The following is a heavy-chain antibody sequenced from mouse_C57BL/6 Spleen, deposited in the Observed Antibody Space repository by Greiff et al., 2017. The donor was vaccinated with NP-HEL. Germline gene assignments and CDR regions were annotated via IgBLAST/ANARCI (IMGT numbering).Heavy chain of an antibody. CDR2: IWSGGST. J-gene: IGHJ4*01. CDR3: ARPSYYYGSSNYAMDY. Sequence: VKLEESGPGLVQPSQSLSITCTVSGFSLTSYGVHWVRQSPGKGLEWLGVIWSGGSTDYNAAFISRLSISKDNSKSQVFFKMNSLQADDTAIYYCARPSYYYGSSNYAMDYWGQGTSVTVSS. CDR1: GFSLTSYG. V-gene: IGHV2-2*01. D-gene: IGHD1-1*01.